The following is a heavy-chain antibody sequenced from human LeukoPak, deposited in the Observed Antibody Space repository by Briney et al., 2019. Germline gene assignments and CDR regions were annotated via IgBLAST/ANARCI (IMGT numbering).Heavy chain of an antibody. D-gene: IGHD2-2*02. V-gene: IGHV1-69*05. CDR3: AGVCSSTSCYSVAFDP. CDR1: GGTFSSYA. Sequence: SVKVSCKASGGTFSSYAISWVRQAPGQGLEWMGGIIPIFGTANYAQKFQGRVTITTDESTSTAYMELSSLRSEDTAVYYCAGVCSSTSCYSVAFDPWGQGTLVTVSS. J-gene: IGHJ5*02. CDR2: IIPIFGTA.